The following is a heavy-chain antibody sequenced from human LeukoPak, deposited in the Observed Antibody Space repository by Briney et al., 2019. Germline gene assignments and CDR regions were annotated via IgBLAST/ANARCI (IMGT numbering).Heavy chain of an antibody. V-gene: IGHV3-64*01. CDR2: ISSNGGST. D-gene: IGHD3-3*01. Sequence: GGSLRLSCAASGFTFSSYAMHWVRQAPGKGLEYVSAISSNGGSTYYANSVKGRFTISRDNSKNTLYLQMGSLRAEDMAVYYCARAGITTFGVAPPGYWGQGTLVTVSS. CDR3: ARAGITTFGVAPPGY. CDR1: GFTFSSYA. J-gene: IGHJ4*02.